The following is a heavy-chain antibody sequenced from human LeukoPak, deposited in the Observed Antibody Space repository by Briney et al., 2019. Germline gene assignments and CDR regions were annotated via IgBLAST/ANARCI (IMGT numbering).Heavy chain of an antibody. CDR2: ISGSGGST. CDR3: AKSPFGYDSSGPAFDI. CDR1: GFTFSSYS. D-gene: IGHD3-22*01. J-gene: IGHJ3*02. V-gene: IGHV3-23*01. Sequence: PGGSLRLSCAASGFTFSSYSMSWVRQAPGKGLEWVSAISGSGGSTYYADSVKGRFTISRDNSKNTLYLQMNSLRAEDTAVYYCAKSPFGYDSSGPAFDIWGKGTMVTVSS.